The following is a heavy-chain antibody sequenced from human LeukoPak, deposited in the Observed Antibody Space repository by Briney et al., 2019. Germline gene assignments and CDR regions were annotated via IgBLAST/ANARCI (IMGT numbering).Heavy chain of an antibody. CDR2: ISGSGGST. D-gene: IGHD2-2*01. CDR3: AKLPGSSAQGAFFDY. CDR1: GFTLSSYA. Sequence: GGSLRLSCAASGFTLSSYAMSRVRQAPGKGLEWVSVISGSGGSTYYADSVKGRFTISRDNSKNTLYLQMNSLRAEDTAVFYCAKLPGSSAQGAFFDYWGQGTLVTVSS. J-gene: IGHJ4*02. V-gene: IGHV3-23*01.